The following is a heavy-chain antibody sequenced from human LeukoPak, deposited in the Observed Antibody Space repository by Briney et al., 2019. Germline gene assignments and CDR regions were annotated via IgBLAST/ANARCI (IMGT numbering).Heavy chain of an antibody. Sequence: PSETLSLTCTVSGGSISSYYWSWIRQPPGKGLEWIGYIYYSGSTNYNPSLKSRVTISVDTSKNQFSLKLSFVTAADTAVYYCARLLRVYGDDPIGYWGQGTLVTVSS. V-gene: IGHV4-59*01. D-gene: IGHD4-17*01. CDR1: GGSISSYY. CDR2: IYYSGST. J-gene: IGHJ4*02. CDR3: ARLLRVYGDDPIGY.